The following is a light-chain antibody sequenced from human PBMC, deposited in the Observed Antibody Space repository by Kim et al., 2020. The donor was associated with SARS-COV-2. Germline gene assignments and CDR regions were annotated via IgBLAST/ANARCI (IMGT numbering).Light chain of an antibody. J-gene: IGLJ2*01. CDR2: QDT. CDR3: QTWDSSTATVV. Sequence: PVQTASGTCYGDDLGDNYASWYQQKAGQSPILVIYQDTKRPSGIPERFSGSNSGNTATLTISGTQAIDDADYYCQTWDSSTATVVFGGGTQLTVL. V-gene: IGLV3-1*01. CDR1: DLGDNY.